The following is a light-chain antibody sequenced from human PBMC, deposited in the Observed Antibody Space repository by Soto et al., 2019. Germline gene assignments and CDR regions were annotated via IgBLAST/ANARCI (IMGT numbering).Light chain of an antibody. CDR2: EAS. J-gene: IGLJ1*01. V-gene: IGLV2-23*01. Sequence: QSALTQPASVSGSPGQSITISCTGTSSDVGSYNIVSWYQQHPGKVPKLMIFEASKRPSGVPDRFSGSKSGNTASLTISGLQAEDEADYYCCSYAGSSPWVFGTGTKLTVL. CDR1: SSDVGSYNI. CDR3: CSYAGSSPWV.